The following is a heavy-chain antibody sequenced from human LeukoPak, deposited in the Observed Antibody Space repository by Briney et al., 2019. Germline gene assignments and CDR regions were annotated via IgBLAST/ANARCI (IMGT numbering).Heavy chain of an antibody. CDR3: ARDREGGQQLGPLNWFDP. CDR1: GGSFSGYY. D-gene: IGHD6-13*01. CDR2: IYTSGST. J-gene: IGHJ5*02. Sequence: SETLSLTCAVYGGSFSGYYWSWIRQPAGKGLEWIGRIYTSGSTNYNPSLKSRVTMSVDTSKNQFSLKLSSVTAADTAVYYCARDREGGQQLGPLNWFDPWGQGTLVTVSS. V-gene: IGHV4-4*07.